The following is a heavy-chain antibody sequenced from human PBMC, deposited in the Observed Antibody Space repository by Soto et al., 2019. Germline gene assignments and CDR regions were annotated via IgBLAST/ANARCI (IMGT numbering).Heavy chain of an antibody. V-gene: IGHV3-15*01. D-gene: IGHD3-3*01. J-gene: IGHJ5*02. CDR1: GFTFSNAW. CDR3: TTPGEWDSWIWFDP. Sequence: KPGGSLRLSCAASGFTFSNAWMSWVRQAPGKGLEWVGRIKSKTDGGTTDYAAPVKGRFTISRDDSKNTLYLQMNSLKTEDTAVYYCTTPGEWDSWIWFDPWGQGTLVTVSS. CDR2: IKSKTDGGTT.